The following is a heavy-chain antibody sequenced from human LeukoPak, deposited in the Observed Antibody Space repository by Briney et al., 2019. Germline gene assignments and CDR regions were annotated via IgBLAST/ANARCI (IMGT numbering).Heavy chain of an antibody. V-gene: IGHV4-4*02. CDR1: GGSISSSNW. J-gene: IGHJ4*02. D-gene: IGHD6-19*01. CDR2: IHYSGST. Sequence: SETLSLTCAVSGGSISSSNWWSWVRQPPGKGLEWIGYIHYSGSTKYNPSLKSRVTISVDTSKNQFSLKLSSVTAADTAVYYCARWYSSGWAFDYWGQGTLVTVSS. CDR3: ARWYSSGWAFDY.